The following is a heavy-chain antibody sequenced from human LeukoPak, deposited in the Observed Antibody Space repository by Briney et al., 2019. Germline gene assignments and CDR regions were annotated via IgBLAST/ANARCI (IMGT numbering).Heavy chain of an antibody. CDR1: GGSISSSSYY. J-gene: IGHJ1*01. CDR3: ARVGGLSNSGSYFLRGFTEYFQH. V-gene: IGHV4-39*07. CDR2: IYYSGST. Sequence: SETLSLTCTVSGGSISSSSYYWGWIRQPPGKGLEWIGSIYYSGSTYYNPSLKSRVTISVDTSKNQFSLKLSSVTAADTAVYYCARVGGLSNSGSYFLRGFTEYFQHWGQGTLVTVSS. D-gene: IGHD1-26*01.